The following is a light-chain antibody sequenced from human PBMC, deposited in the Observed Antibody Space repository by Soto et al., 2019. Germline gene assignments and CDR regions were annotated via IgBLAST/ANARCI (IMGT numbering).Light chain of an antibody. J-gene: IGLJ1*01. CDR1: SSDVGGYNY. CDR2: EVS. Sequence: QSALTQPASVSGSPGQSITIPCTGSSSDVGGYNYVSWYRQHPGKAPQLMIYEVSNRPSGLSNRFSGSKSGNTASLTISGLQAEDEADYYCSSYTSSSTPFVFGTGTKLTVL. CDR3: SSYTSSSTPFV. V-gene: IGLV2-14*01.